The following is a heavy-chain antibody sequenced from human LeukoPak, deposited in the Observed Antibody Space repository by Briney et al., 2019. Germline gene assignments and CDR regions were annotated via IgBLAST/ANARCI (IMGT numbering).Heavy chain of an antibody. CDR3: ARGRSFWSSGFNWFDP. CDR2: IIPIFGTA. D-gene: IGHD3-3*01. Sequence: SVKVSCKASGGTFSSYAISWVRQAPGQGLEWMGGIIPIFGTANYAQKFQGRVTITADESTSTAYMELSSLRSEDTAVYYCARGRSFWSSGFNWFDPWGQGTLVTVSS. J-gene: IGHJ5*02. CDR1: GGTFSSYA. V-gene: IGHV1-69*13.